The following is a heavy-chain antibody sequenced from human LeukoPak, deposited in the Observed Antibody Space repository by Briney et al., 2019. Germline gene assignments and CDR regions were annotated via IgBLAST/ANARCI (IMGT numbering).Heavy chain of an antibody. CDR2: VYHSGST. Sequence: SETLSLTCSVSNFSISSGYHWGWIRQPPGKGLDWIGSVYHSGSTHYNPSLKSRVTISVDTSKNQFSLKLSSVTAADTAVYYCARSSLGYCSSTSCYGGYYFDYWGQGTLVTVSS. D-gene: IGHD2-2*01. CDR3: ARSSLGYCSSTSCYGGYYFDY. V-gene: IGHV4-38-2*01. J-gene: IGHJ4*02. CDR1: NFSISSGYH.